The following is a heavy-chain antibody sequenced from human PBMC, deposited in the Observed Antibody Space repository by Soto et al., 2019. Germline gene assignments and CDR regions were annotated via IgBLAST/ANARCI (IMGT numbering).Heavy chain of an antibody. D-gene: IGHD1-26*01. CDR1: GYTFTSYY. V-gene: IGHV1-46*01. CDR2: INPSGGST. Sequence: ASVKVSCKASGYTFTSYYMHWVRQAPGQGLEWMGIINPSGGSTSYAQKYQGRVTMTRDTSTSTVYMELSSLRSEDTAVYYCARDLVVGATDYYYGMDVWGQGTTVTVSS. J-gene: IGHJ6*02. CDR3: ARDLVVGATDYYYGMDV.